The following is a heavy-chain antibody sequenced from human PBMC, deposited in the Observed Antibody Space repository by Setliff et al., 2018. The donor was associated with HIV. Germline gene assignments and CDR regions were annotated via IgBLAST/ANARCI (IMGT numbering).Heavy chain of an antibody. CDR3: ARGDVEAFDI. V-gene: IGHV1-69*10. J-gene: IGHJ3*02. CDR1: GGTFSSYA. CDR2: IIAILGIA. D-gene: IGHD3-16*01. Sequence: ASVKVSCKASGGTFSSYAISWVRQAPGQGLEWMGGIIAILGIANYAQKFQGRVTITADESTSTAYMELSSLRSEDTAVYYCARGDVEAFDIWGQGTMVTVSS.